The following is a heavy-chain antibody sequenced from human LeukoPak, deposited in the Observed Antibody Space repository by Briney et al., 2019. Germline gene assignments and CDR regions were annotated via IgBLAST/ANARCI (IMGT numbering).Heavy chain of an antibody. D-gene: IGHD3-3*01. CDR1: GGSISSGSYY. CDR2: IYTSGST. V-gene: IGHV4-61*02. CDR3: AKARKEWLLHDAFDI. Sequence: PSQTLSLTCTVSGGSISSGSYYWSWIRQPAGKGLEWIGRIYTSGSTNYNPSLKSRVTISVDTSKNQFSLKLSSVTAADTAVYYCAKARKEWLLHDAFDIWGQGTMVTVSS. J-gene: IGHJ3*02.